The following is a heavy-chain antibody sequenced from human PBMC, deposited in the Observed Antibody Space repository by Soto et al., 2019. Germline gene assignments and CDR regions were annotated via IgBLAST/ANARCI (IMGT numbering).Heavy chain of an antibody. D-gene: IGHD2-15*01. J-gene: IGHJ4*02. CDR2: IYYSGST. CDR1: GGSISSSSYY. CDR3: ARQRTNLGYCSGGSCETGDY. Sequence: SETLSLTCTVSGGSISSSSYYWGWIRQPPGKGLEWIGSIYYSGSTYYNPSLKSRVTISVDTSKNQFSLKLISVTAADTAVYYCARQRTNLGYCSGGSCETGDYWGQGTLVTVSS. V-gene: IGHV4-39*01.